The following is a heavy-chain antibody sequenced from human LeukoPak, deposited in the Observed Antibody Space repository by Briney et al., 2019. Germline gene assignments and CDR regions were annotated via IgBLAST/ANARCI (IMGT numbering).Heavy chain of an antibody. J-gene: IGHJ4*02. CDR3: ARVPSGGDYRFDY. V-gene: IGHV4-61*01. CDR2: IYYSGST. CDR1: GGSVSSGSFY. D-gene: IGHD4-17*01. Sequence: SETLSLTCTVSGGSVSSGSFYWSWIRQPPGKGLEWIGYIYYSGSTNYNPSLKSRVTISVDTSKNQFSLKLSSVTAADTAVYYCARVPSGGDYRFDYWGQGTLVTVSS.